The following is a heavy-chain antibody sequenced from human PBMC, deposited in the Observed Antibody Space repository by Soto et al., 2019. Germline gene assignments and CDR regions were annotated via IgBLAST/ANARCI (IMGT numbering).Heavy chain of an antibody. V-gene: IGHV3-21*04. CDR3: ARDPDYYYGSGSDNWFDP. CDR1: GFTFSSYS. CDR2: ISSSSSYI. Sequence: GGSLRLSCAASGFTFSSYSMNWVRQAPGKGLEWVSSISSSSSYIYYADSVKGRFTISRDNAKNSLYLQMNSLRAEDTAVYYCARDPDYYYGSGSDNWFDPWGQGTLVTVSS. J-gene: IGHJ5*02. D-gene: IGHD3-10*01.